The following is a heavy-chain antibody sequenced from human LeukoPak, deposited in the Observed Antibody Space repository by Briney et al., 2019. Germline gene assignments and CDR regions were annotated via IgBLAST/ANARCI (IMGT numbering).Heavy chain of an antibody. V-gene: IGHV3-48*01. CDR1: GFTFSSYS. Sequence: PGGSLRLSCAASGFTFSSYSMNWVRQAPGKGLEWVSYISSSSSTIYYADSVKGRFTISRDNAKNSLYLQMNSLRAEDTAVYYCAREHCSSTSCPKLNWFDPWGEGTLGTVSS. CDR3: AREHCSSTSCPKLNWFDP. D-gene: IGHD2-2*01. J-gene: IGHJ5*02. CDR2: ISSSSSTI.